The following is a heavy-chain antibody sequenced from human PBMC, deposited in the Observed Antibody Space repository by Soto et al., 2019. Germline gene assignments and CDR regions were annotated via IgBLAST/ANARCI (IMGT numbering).Heavy chain of an antibody. V-gene: IGHV3-9*01. Sequence: EVQLVESGGGLVQPGRSLRLSCAASGLTFDDYAMHWVRQAPGKGLEWVSGISGNGGKIGYADSVKGRFTISRVNTKNSLYLQMHSVRVDDTAFYYWATQGYWGQRTLVTVSS. CDR3: ATQGY. CDR2: ISGNGGKI. J-gene: IGHJ4*02. CDR1: GLTFDDYA.